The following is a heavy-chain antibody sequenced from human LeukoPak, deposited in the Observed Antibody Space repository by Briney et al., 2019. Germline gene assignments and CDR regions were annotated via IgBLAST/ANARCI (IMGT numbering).Heavy chain of an antibody. J-gene: IGHJ4*02. V-gene: IGHV4-39*01. CDR3: ASYQLLFDY. D-gene: IGHD2-2*01. Sequence: SETLSLTCTVSGGSISSSSYYWGWIRQPPGKGLEWVGSIYYSGSTYYNPSLKSRVTISVDTSKNQFSLKLSSVTAADTAVYYCASYQLLFDYWGQGTLVTVSS. CDR1: GGSISSSSYY. CDR2: IYYSGST.